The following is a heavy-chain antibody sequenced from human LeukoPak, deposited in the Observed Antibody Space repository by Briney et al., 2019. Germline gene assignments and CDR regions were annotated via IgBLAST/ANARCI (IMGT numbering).Heavy chain of an antibody. CDR1: GFTFSSYS. Sequence: GGSLRLSCAASGFTFSSYSMNWVRQAPGKGLEWVSVIYSGGSTYYADSVKGRFTISRDNSKNTLYLQMNSLRAEDTAVYYCAKAAARGYYFDYWGQGTLVTVSS. D-gene: IGHD6-25*01. CDR3: AKAAARGYYFDY. CDR2: IYSGGST. V-gene: IGHV3-53*01. J-gene: IGHJ4*02.